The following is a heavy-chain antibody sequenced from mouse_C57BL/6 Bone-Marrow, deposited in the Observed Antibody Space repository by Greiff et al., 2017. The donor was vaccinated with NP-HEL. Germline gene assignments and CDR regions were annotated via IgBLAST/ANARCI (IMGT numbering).Heavy chain of an antibody. J-gene: IGHJ2*01. D-gene: IGHD1-1*01. Sequence: QVQLQQSGAELARPGASVKLSCKASGYTFTSYGISWVKQRTGPGLEWIGEIYPRSGNTYYNEKFKGKATPTADKSSSTAYMELRSLTSEDSAVYFCARDYGSPYYCDYWGQGTTLTVSS. CDR1: GYTFTSYG. CDR2: IYPRSGNT. V-gene: IGHV1-81*01. CDR3: ARDYGSPYYCDY.